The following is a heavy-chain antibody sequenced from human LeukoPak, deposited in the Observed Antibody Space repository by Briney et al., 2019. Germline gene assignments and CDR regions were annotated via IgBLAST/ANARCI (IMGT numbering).Heavy chain of an antibody. CDR3: ARRQTYFDY. Sequence: SETLSLTCTVSGGSISPYFWSWIRQPPGKGLEWIWYIYTDGSTKYNPSLKSRVTISLDTSKNQVSLKLSSVTAADTAVYYCARRQTYFDYWGQGTLVTVSS. J-gene: IGHJ4*02. D-gene: IGHD6-25*01. V-gene: IGHV4-4*09. CDR2: IYTDGST. CDR1: GGSISPYF.